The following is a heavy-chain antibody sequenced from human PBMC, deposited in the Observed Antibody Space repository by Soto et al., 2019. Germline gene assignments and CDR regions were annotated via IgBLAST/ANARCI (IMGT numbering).Heavy chain of an antibody. CDR3: ARAMRILVGAAASTRVHP. V-gene: IGHV1-18*01. CDR2: ISAYNGKT. Sequence: ASVKVSCKASGYTFTSYGISWVRQAPGQGLEWMGWISAYNGKTNYAHRLQCLVTMTTDSSTSTDHMELRSLRSDDRAVFYCARAMRILVGAAASTRVHPWGPGTLVTVSS. D-gene: IGHD6-25*01. CDR1: GYTFTSYG. J-gene: IGHJ5*02.